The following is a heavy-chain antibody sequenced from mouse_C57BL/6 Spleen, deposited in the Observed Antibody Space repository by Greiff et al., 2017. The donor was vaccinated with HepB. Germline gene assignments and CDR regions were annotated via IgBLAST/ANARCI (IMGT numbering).Heavy chain of an antibody. J-gene: IGHJ1*03. CDR2: INPSSGYT. CDR1: GYTFTSYT. V-gene: IGHV1-4*01. CDR3: ARGRGNWYFDV. Sequence: VQLQQSGAELARPGASVKMSCKASGYTFTSYTMHWVKQRPGQGLEWIGYINPSSGYTKYNQKFKDKATLTADKSSSTAYMQLSSLTSEDSAVYYWARGRGNWYFDVWGTGTTVTVSS.